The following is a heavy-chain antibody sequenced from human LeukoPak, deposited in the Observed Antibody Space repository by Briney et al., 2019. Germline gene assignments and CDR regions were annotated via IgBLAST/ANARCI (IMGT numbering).Heavy chain of an antibody. J-gene: IGHJ4*02. V-gene: IGHV1-24*01. CDR2: FDPEGGET. Sequence: ASVKVSCKVSGYTLTELSMHWVRQAPGKGLEWMGGFDPEGGETIYAQKFQGRVTMTEDTSTDTAYMELSSLRSEDTAVYYCATVKVIMITFGGVIVSEYYFDYWGQGTLVTVSS. CDR1: GYTLTELS. D-gene: IGHD3-16*02. CDR3: ATVKVIMITFGGVIVSEYYFDY.